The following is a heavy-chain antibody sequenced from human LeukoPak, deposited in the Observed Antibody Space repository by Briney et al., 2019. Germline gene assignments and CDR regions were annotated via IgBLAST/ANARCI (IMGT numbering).Heavy chain of an antibody. CDR3: ARDGEWLRPMDY. CDR1: GSTFSNYA. Sequence: GGSLRLSCAASGSTFSNYAMSWVRQAPGKGLEWVSVITDSGNNTYYTGSVKGRFTISRDNAKNSLYLQMNSLRAEDTAVYYCARDGEWLRPMDYWGQGTLVTVSS. J-gene: IGHJ4*02. D-gene: IGHD5-12*01. V-gene: IGHV3-23*01. CDR2: ITDSGNNT.